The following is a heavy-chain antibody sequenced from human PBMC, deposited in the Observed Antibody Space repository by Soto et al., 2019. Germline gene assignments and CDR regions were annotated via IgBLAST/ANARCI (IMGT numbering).Heavy chain of an antibody. D-gene: IGHD2-15*01. CDR2: IKSKTDGRTT. Sequence: GGSLRLSCAASGFTFSNAWMSWVRQAPGKGLEWVGRIKSKTDGRTTDYAAPVKGRFTISRDDSKNTLYLQMNSLKTEDTAVYYCTTGGYCSGGSCYLLFSFFAYWGQGTLVTVSS. CDR3: TTGGYCSGGSCYLLFSFFAY. J-gene: IGHJ4*02. CDR1: GFTFSNAW. V-gene: IGHV3-15*01.